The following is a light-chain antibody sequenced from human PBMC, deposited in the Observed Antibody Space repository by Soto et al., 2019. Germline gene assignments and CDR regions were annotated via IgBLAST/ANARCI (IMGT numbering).Light chain of an antibody. V-gene: IGLV7-43*01. Sequence: QAVVTQEPSLTVSPGGTVTLTCASSTGAVTSGYFPNWFQQKPGQPPRALIYSTTYKHSWTPARFSGSLLGGRSALTLSGVQPEDEADYYCLLFYGDGVVFGGGTKVTVL. CDR3: LLFYGDGVV. CDR1: TGAVTSGYF. J-gene: IGLJ2*01. CDR2: STT.